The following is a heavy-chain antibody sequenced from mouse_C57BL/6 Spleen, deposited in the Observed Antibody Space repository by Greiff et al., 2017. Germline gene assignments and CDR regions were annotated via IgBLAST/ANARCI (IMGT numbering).Heavy chain of an antibody. CDR3: ARSNGNFWFAY. CDR2: IHPNSGST. V-gene: IGHV1-64*01. J-gene: IGHJ3*01. Sequence: QVQLQQPGAELVKPGASVKLSCKASGYTFTSYWMHWVKQRPGQGLEWIGMIHPNSGSTNYNEKFKSKATLTVDKSSSPAYMQLSSLTSEDSAVYYCARSNGNFWFAYWGQGTLVTVSA. CDR1: GYTFTSYW. D-gene: IGHD2-1*01.